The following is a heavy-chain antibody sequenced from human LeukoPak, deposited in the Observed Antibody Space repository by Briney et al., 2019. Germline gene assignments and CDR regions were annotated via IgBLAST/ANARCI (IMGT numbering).Heavy chain of an antibody. Sequence: ASVKVSCKASGGTFSSYAISWVRQAPGQGLEWMGGIIPIFGTANYAQKFQGRVTITADESMSTAYMELSSLRSEDTAVYYCARGVGAYDSSGYYWFDYWGQGTLVTVSS. CDR3: ARGVGAYDSSGYYWFDY. V-gene: IGHV1-69*01. CDR2: IIPIFGTA. D-gene: IGHD3-22*01. J-gene: IGHJ4*02. CDR1: GGTFSSYA.